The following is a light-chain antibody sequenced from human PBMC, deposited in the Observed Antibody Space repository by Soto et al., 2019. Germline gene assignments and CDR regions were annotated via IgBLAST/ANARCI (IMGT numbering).Light chain of an antibody. Sequence: IPLTQSRCSLCASVGDKVSITCQASRGISSNLAWYQQKPGKPPKLLVCSASTPQSGVPQRFSGSGSGPELTLTISRLQAEDSATYYCQQYLSYPWAFGQGTKVDIK. CDR2: SAS. CDR1: RGISSN. V-gene: IGKV1-9*01. CDR3: QQYLSYPWA. J-gene: IGKJ1*01.